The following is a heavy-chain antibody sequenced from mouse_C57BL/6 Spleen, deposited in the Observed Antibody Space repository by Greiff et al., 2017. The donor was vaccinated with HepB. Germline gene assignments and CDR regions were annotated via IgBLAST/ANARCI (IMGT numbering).Heavy chain of an antibody. Sequence: VQLQQSGAELVKPGASVKLSCKASGYTFTSYWMHWVKQRPGRGLEWIGRIDPNSGGTKYNEKFKSKATLTLDKPSSTADMQLSNLTTEDSAVYYGARNYDSSYSWFAYWGQGTLVNVSA. D-gene: IGHD1-1*01. J-gene: IGHJ3*01. CDR2: IDPNSGGT. CDR1: GYTFTSYW. CDR3: ARNYDSSYSWFAY. V-gene: IGHV1-72*01.